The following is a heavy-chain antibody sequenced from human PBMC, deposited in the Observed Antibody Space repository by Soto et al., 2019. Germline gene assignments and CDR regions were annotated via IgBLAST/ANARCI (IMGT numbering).Heavy chain of an antibody. J-gene: IGHJ3*02. CDR2: IIPIFGTA. D-gene: IGHD2-8*02. CDR1: GGTFSSYA. V-gene: IGHV1-69*06. CDR3: ARVGRDGYKPWWAVGAFDI. Sequence: ASVKVSCKASGGTFSSYAISWVRQAPGQGLEWMGGIIPIFGTANYAQKFQGRVTITAGKSTSTAYMELSSLRSEDTAVYYCARVGRDGYKPWWAVGAFDIWGQGTMVTVS.